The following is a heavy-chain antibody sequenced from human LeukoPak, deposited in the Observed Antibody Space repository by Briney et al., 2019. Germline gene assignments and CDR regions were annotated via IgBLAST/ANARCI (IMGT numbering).Heavy chain of an antibody. CDR3: ARWDLGGSYYYYFDY. Sequence: PGGSLRLSCAASGFTFSSYGMPWVRQAPGKGLEWVAVIWYDGSNKYYADSVKGRFTISRDNSKNTLYLQMNSLRAEDTAVYYCARWDLGGSYYYYFDYWGQGTLVTVSS. CDR1: GFTFSSYG. J-gene: IGHJ4*02. D-gene: IGHD1-26*01. CDR2: IWYDGSNK. V-gene: IGHV3-33*01.